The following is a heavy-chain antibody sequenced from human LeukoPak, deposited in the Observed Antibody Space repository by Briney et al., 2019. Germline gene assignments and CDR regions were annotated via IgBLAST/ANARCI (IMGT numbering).Heavy chain of an antibody. D-gene: IGHD1-26*01. CDR3: ASSYRGNYRAFDI. CDR1: EFTLSNYA. CDR2: ISYDGSNE. Sequence: PGGSLRLSCAASEFTLSNYAMHWVRQAPGKGLEWVAVISYDGSNEYYADSVKGRFTISRDTSKNTLYLQMNSLRAEDTAVYYCASSYRGNYRAFDIWGQGTMVTVSS. V-gene: IGHV3-30-3*01. J-gene: IGHJ3*02.